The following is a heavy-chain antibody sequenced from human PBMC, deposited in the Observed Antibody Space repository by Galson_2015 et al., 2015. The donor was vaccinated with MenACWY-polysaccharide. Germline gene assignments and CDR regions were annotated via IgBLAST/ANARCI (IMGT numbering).Heavy chain of an antibody. CDR2: IRRSGTNT. Sequence: SLRLSCAASGFTFTSYAMSWVRQAPGKGLEWVSAIRRSGTNTYYADSVKGRFTISRDNSKNTLYLQMTSLRAEDTAVYYCAKDSTDFWSVAGRFDHWGQGTLVTVSS. V-gene: IGHV3-23*01. CDR3: AKDSTDFWSVAGRFDH. D-gene: IGHD3-3*01. CDR1: GFTFTSYA. J-gene: IGHJ5*02.